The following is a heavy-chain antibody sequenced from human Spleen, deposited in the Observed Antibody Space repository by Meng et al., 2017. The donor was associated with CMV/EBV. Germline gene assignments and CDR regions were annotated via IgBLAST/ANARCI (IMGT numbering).Heavy chain of an antibody. CDR3: ASTGYTSGWLNGLDL. V-gene: IGHV1-69*05. J-gene: IGHJ3*01. D-gene: IGHD6-19*01. CDR2: IIPIFGAA. Sequence: SVKVSCKASGGTFSSYAISWVRQAPGQGLEWMGGIIPIFGAANYARKFQGRVTITTDESTSTAFLELRSLRSDDSAVYYCASTGYTSGWLNGLDLWGQGTVVTVSS. CDR1: GGTFSSYA.